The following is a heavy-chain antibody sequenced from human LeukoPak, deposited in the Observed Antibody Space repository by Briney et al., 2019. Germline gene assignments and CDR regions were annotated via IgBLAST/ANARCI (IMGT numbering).Heavy chain of an antibody. V-gene: IGHV4-61*01. CDR2: IYYSGST. CDR3: ARGSHAFDF. J-gene: IGHJ3*01. Sequence: PSETLSLTCTVSGGSISSSSYYWSWIRQPPGKGLEWIGNIYYSGSTNYNPPLRSRVTISVDTSKNQFSLKLSSVTAADTSVYYCARGSHAFDFWGQGTMVTVSS. CDR1: GGSISSSSYY.